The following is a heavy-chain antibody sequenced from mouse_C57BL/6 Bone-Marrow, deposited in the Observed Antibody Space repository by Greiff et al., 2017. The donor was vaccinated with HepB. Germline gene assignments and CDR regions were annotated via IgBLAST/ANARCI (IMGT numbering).Heavy chain of an antibody. Sequence: EVQLVESGPELVKPGASVKIPCKASGYTFTDYNMDWVKQSHGKSLEWIGDINPNNGGTIYNQKFKGKATLTVDKSSSTAYMELRSLTSEDTAVYYCARVTVYGSSDWYFDVWGTGTTVTVSS. V-gene: IGHV1-18*01. J-gene: IGHJ1*03. CDR2: INPNNGGT. CDR1: GYTFTDYN. CDR3: ARVTVYGSSDWYFDV. D-gene: IGHD1-1*01.